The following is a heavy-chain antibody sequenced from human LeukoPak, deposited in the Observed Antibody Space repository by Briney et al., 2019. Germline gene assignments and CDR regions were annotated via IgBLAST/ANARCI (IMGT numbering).Heavy chain of an antibody. V-gene: IGHV4-4*02. Sequence: PSETLSLTCAVSGGSISSSNWWSWVRQTPGKGLEWIGYIYHSGSTYYNPSLKSRVTISVDRSKNQFSLKLSSVTAADTAVYYCARAPNMDSFDYWGQGALVTVSS. D-gene: IGHD3/OR15-3a*01. CDR1: GGSISSSNW. CDR2: IYHSGST. J-gene: IGHJ4*02. CDR3: ARAPNMDSFDY.